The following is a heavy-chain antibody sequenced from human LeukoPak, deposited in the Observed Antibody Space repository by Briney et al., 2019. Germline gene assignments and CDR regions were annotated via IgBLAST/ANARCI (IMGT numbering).Heavy chain of an antibody. Sequence: GGSLRLSCAASGFTFSSYEMNWVRQAPGKGLEWVPYISSSGSTIYYADSVKGRFTISRDNAKNSLYLQMNSLRAEDTAVYYCARVSGGSCGDVWGKGTTVTISS. CDR1: GFTFSSYE. CDR2: ISSSGSTI. CDR3: ARVSGGSCGDV. J-gene: IGHJ6*04. V-gene: IGHV3-48*03. D-gene: IGHD2-15*01.